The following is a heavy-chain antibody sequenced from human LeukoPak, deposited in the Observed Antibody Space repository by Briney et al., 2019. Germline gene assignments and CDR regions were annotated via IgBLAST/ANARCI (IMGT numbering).Heavy chain of an antibody. CDR2: IIPIFGTA. J-gene: IGHJ4*02. D-gene: IGHD4-11*01. Sequence: SVKVSCKASGGTFSSYAISWVRQAPGQGLEWMGGIIPIFGTANYAQKFQGRVTMTEDTSTDTAYMELSSLRSEDTAVYYCATGSNYVHWGQGTLATVSS. CDR3: ATGSNYVH. CDR1: GGTFSSYA. V-gene: IGHV1-69*06.